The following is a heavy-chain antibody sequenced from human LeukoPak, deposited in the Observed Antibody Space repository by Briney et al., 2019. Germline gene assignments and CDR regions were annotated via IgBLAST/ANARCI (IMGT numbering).Heavy chain of an antibody. CDR2: ITSNLATT. J-gene: IGHJ4*02. CDR1: GFTFNIYS. CDR3: ARSVEGHFDY. Sequence: GGSLRLSCAASGFTFNIYSMNWVRQAPGKGLEWISYITSNLATTRYADSVRGRFTISRDNAGKSLFLHMNSLRDDDTAVYYCARSVEGHFDYWVQGTLVTVSS. V-gene: IGHV3-48*02.